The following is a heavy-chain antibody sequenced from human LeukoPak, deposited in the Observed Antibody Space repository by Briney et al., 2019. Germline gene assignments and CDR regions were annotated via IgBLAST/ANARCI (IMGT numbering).Heavy chain of an antibody. Sequence: GGSLRLSCAASGFTFSSYSMNWVRQAPGKGLEWVGFIRSKAYGGTTEYAASVKGRFTISRDDSKSIAYLQMNSLKTEDTAVYYCTRCSSGWYQGWFDPWGQGTLVTVSS. CDR2: IRSKAYGGTT. V-gene: IGHV3-49*04. J-gene: IGHJ5*02. D-gene: IGHD6-19*01. CDR3: TRCSSGWYQGWFDP. CDR1: GFTFSSYS.